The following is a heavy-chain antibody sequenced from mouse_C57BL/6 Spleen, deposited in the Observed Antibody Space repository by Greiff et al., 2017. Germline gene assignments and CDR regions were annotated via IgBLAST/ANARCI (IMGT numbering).Heavy chain of an antibody. D-gene: IGHD2-1*01. CDR1: GFTFSDYG. V-gene: IGHV5-15*04. Sequence: EVKLVESGGGLVQPGGSLTLSCAASGFTFSDYGMPWVRQAPRKGPEWVAFISNLAYSIYYADTVTGRFTISRENAKNTLYLEMSSLRSEDTAMYYCARRGNYSFAYWGQGTLVTVSA. CDR2: ISNLAYSI. J-gene: IGHJ3*01. CDR3: ARRGNYSFAY.